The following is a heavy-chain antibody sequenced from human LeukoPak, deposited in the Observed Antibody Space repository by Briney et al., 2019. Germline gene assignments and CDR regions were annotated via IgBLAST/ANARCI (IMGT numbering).Heavy chain of an antibody. J-gene: IGHJ4*02. CDR2: IKPDGSEK. CDR1: GFTFSNYW. CDR3: VRDPPADY. Sequence: GGSLRLSCAASGFTFSNYWMTWFRQTPGKGLEWVGNIKPDGSEKYYVDSVKGRFTISRDNSKNTVYLQMNSLRADDTAVYYCVRDPPADYWGQGTLVTVSS. V-gene: IGHV3-7*01.